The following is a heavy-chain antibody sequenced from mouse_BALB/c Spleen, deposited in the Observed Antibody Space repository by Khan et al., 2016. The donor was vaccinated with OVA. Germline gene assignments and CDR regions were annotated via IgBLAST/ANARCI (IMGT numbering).Heavy chain of an antibody. D-gene: IGHD1-2*01. CDR2: ISYSGST. CDR3: AITARIKH. V-gene: IGHV3-2*02. CDR1: GYSITSGYG. Sequence: EVQLVESGPGLVKPSQSLSLTCTVTGYSITSGYGWNWIRQFPGNKLEWMGYISYSGSTNYNPSLKSRISITRDTSKNQFFLQLNSVTTEDTATYYCAITARIKHWGQGNTLTVSS. J-gene: IGHJ2*01.